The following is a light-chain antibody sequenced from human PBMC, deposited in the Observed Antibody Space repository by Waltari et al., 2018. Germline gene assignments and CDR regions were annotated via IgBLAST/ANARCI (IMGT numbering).Light chain of an antibody. CDR1: QNRDRW. V-gene: IGKV1-5*03. CDR3: QEYRTYRT. J-gene: IGKJ1*01. CDR2: KPS. Sequence: DIQMTQSHSTLSASVGERVPLTCRAIQNRDRWLAWYQQKPGKAPKLRIYKPSSLESGVASRFSGSGYGTEFTLTISSLQPHDFATYYCQEYRTYRTFGQGSKVEIK.